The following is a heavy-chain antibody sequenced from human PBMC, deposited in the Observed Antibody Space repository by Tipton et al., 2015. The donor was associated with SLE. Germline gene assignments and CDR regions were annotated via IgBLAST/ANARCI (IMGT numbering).Heavy chain of an antibody. Sequence: TLSLTCTVSGGSISSSSYYWGWIRQPPGKGLEWIGSIYYSGSTYYNPSLKSQVTISVDTSKNQFSLKLSSVTAADTAVYYCATWRRYDFWTGDSPYYFDYWGQGTLVTFSS. CDR3: ATWRRYDFWTGDSPYYFDY. D-gene: IGHD3/OR15-3a*01. J-gene: IGHJ4*02. CDR1: GGSISSSSYY. CDR2: IYYSGST. V-gene: IGHV4-39*07.